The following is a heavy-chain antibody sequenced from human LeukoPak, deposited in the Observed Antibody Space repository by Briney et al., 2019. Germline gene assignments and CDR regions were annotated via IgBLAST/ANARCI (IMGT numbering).Heavy chain of an antibody. CDR3: ARLKYSSGWYEDY. D-gene: IGHD6-19*01. J-gene: IGHJ4*02. CDR1: GYAFTSYD. V-gene: IGHV1-8*01. CDR2: MNPNSGNT. Sequence: ASVKVSCKASGYAFTSYDINWVRQATGQGLEWMGWMNPNSGNTGYAQKFQGRVTMTRNTSISTAYMELSSLRSEDTAVYYCARLKYSSGWYEDYWGQGTLVTVSS.